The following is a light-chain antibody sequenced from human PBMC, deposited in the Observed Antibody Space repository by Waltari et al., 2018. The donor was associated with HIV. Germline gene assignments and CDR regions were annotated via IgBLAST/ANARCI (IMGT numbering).Light chain of an antibody. CDR2: RVS. CDR1: QSLGNSDADTY. J-gene: IGKJ5*01. V-gene: IGKV2-30*01. Sequence: DVVMTQSPLSLPVTLGQPASISCRSSQSLGNSDADTYLNWFQQRPGQSPRRLIYRVSNPASGVPDRFRRSGSSTDFTLEINRVEAEDFGVYFCMQGNHWGITLRQGTPPGIK. CDR3: MQGNHWGIT.